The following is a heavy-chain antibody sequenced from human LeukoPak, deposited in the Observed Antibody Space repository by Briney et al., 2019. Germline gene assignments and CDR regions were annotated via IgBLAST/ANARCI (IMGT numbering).Heavy chain of an antibody. CDR1: GFTLSSYE. CDR3: ARFDGVAANFDY. V-gene: IGHV3-48*03. Sequence: GGSLRLSCAASGFTLSSYEMNWVRQAPGKGLEWVSYISSSGSTIYYADSVKGRFTISRDNAKNSLYLQMNSLRAEDTAVYYCARFDGVAANFDYWGQGTLVTVSS. J-gene: IGHJ4*02. CDR2: ISSSGSTI. D-gene: IGHD2-15*01.